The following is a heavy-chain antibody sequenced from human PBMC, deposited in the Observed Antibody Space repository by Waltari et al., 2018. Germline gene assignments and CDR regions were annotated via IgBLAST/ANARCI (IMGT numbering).Heavy chain of an antibody. D-gene: IGHD6-13*01. CDR3: AKEVWQQVVKLVGWFDP. Sequence: EVQLLEAGGGLVQPGGTLPPSCLVSGFPLTGYAMSWARQVPGKGLEWVSAIGSPGGKTYYADSVKGRFTISRDSSKNTLYLQMNSLRVEDTAVYYCAKEVWQQVVKLVGWFDPWGQGTLVTVSS. CDR1: GFPLTGYA. J-gene: IGHJ5*02. V-gene: IGHV3-23*01. CDR2: IGSPGGKT.